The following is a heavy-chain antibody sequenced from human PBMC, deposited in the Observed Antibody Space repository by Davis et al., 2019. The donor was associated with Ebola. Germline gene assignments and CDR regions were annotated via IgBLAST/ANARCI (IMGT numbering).Heavy chain of an antibody. CDR2: IYYSGST. V-gene: IGHV4-59*12. CDR3: ARGSDGGNSADS. J-gene: IGHJ5*01. CDR1: GGSISSYY. D-gene: IGHD4-23*01. Sequence: MPSETLSLTCTVPGGSISSYYWSWIRQPPGKGLEWIGYIYYSGSTNYNPSLKSRVTISVDTSKNQFSLKLNSLTAADTGVYYCARGSDGGNSADSWGQGTLVTVSS.